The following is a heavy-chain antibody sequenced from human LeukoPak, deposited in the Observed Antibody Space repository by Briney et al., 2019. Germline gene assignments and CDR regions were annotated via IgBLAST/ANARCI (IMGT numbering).Heavy chain of an antibody. Sequence: GASVKVSCKASGYTFTSYYMHWVRQAPGQGLEWVGIINPSGGSTSYAQKFQGRVTMTRDTSTSTVYMELSSLRSEDTAVYYCARGMCSGGSCYSDDYWGQGTLVTVSS. V-gene: IGHV1-46*01. D-gene: IGHD2-15*01. CDR1: GYTFTSYY. CDR3: ARGMCSGGSCYSDDY. J-gene: IGHJ4*02. CDR2: INPSGGST.